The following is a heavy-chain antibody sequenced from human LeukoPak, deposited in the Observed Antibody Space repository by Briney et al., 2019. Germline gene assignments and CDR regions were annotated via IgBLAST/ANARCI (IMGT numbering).Heavy chain of an antibody. CDR1: GFMFSNYE. CDR2: ISSSGSTI. Sequence: PGGSLRLSCAASGFMFSNYEMNWVRQAPGKGLEWVSYISSSGSTIYYADSVKGRFTISRDNAKNSLYLQMNSLRAEDTAVYYCARVEGGGWFDPWGQGTLVTVSS. D-gene: IGHD2-15*01. CDR3: ARVEGGGWFDP. J-gene: IGHJ5*02. V-gene: IGHV3-48*03.